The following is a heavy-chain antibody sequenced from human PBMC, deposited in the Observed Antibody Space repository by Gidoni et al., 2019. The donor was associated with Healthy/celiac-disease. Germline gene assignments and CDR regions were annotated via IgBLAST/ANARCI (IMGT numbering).Heavy chain of an antibody. CDR2: IYHSGST. CDR1: GGSISSSNW. V-gene: IGHV4-4*02. J-gene: IGHJ6*02. Sequence: QVQLQESGPGLVKPSGTLSLTCAVSGGSISSSNWWGWVRQPPGKGLEWIGEIYHSGSTNYNPSLKSRVTISVDKSKNQFSLKLSSVTAADTAVYYCARGGSGWWDYYYYGMDVWGQGTTVTVSS. D-gene: IGHD6-19*01. CDR3: ARGGSGWWDYYYYGMDV.